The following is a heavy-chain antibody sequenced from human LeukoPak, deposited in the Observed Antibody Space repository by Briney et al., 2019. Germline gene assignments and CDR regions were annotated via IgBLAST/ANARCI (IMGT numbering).Heavy chain of an antibody. Sequence: SETLSLTCTVSGGSISSYYWSWIRQPPGKGLEWVGYIYYSGSTNYNPSLKSRVTISVDTSKNQFSLKLSSVTAADTAVYYCASLVNNWNDDNWFDPWGQGTLVTVSS. CDR1: GGSISSYY. CDR2: IYYSGST. V-gene: IGHV4-59*01. D-gene: IGHD1-1*01. CDR3: ASLVNNWNDDNWFDP. J-gene: IGHJ5*02.